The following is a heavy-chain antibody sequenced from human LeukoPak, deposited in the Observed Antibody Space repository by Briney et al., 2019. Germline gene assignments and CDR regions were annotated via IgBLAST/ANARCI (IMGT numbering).Heavy chain of an antibody. CDR2: INPSGGST. CDR3: ARVEFGDGYNSNYYGMDV. CDR1: GYTFTSYY. Sequence: ASVKVSCKASGYTFTSYYMHWVRQAPGQGLEWMGIINPSGGSTSYAQKFQGRVTMTRDTSTSTVYMELSSLRSEDTAVYYCARVEFGDGYNSNYYGMDVWGQGTTVTVSS. D-gene: IGHD5-24*01. V-gene: IGHV1-46*01. J-gene: IGHJ6*02.